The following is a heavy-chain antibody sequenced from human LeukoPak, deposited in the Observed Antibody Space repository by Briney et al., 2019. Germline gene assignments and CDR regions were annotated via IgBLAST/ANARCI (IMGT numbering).Heavy chain of an antibody. CDR2: ISSNGDST. CDR3: VKGGYSSSWSRFDY. Sequence: GRSLRLSCATSGFTFSSYAMHWVRQAPGKGLEYVSAISSNGDSTFYADSVKGRFTISRDISKNTLDLQMSSLRAEDTAVYYCVKGGYSSSWSRFDYWGQGTLVTVSS. CDR1: GFTFSSYA. D-gene: IGHD6-13*01. J-gene: IGHJ4*02. V-gene: IGHV3-64D*09.